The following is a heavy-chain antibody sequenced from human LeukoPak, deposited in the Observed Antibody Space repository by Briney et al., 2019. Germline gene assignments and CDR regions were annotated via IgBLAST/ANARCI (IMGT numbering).Heavy chain of an antibody. V-gene: IGHV4-30-4*08. J-gene: IGHJ5*02. CDR1: GGSISSGDYY. Sequence: PSQTLSLTCTVSGGSISSGDYYWSWIRQPPGKGLEWIGYIYYSGSTNYNPSLKSRVTISVDTSKNQFSLKLSSVTAADTAVYYCARGSYYYDSSGSSGWFDPWGQGTLVTVSS. CDR2: IYYSGST. D-gene: IGHD3-22*01. CDR3: ARGSYYYDSSGSSGWFDP.